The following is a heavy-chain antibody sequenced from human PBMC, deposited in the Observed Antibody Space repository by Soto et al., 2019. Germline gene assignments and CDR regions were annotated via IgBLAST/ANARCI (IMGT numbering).Heavy chain of an antibody. V-gene: IGHV4-4*07. J-gene: IGHJ5*02. D-gene: IGHD1-1*01. CDR1: GGSISNYY. Sequence: SETLSLTCTVSGGSISNYYWSWIRQPAGKGLEWIGRIYTSGNTNYNPSLKGRVTMSVDMSKNQFSLKLSSVAAADTAVYYCARDDIGDNGRAFDPWGQGTLVTVS. CDR2: IYTSGNT. CDR3: ARDDIGDNGRAFDP.